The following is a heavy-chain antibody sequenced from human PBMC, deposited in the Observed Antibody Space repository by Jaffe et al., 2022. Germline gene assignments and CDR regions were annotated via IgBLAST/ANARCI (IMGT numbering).Heavy chain of an antibody. Sequence: EVQLLESGGGLVQPGGSLRLSCAASGFTFSSYAMSWVRQAPGKGLEWVSAISGSGGSTYYADSVKGRFTISRDNSKNTLYLQMNSLRAEDTAVYYCAKDLAYCGGDCYTLDPYYFDYWGQGTLVTVSS. CDR3: AKDLAYCGGDCYTLDPYYFDY. V-gene: IGHV3-23*01. CDR1: GFTFSSYA. D-gene: IGHD2-21*01. CDR2: ISGSGGST. J-gene: IGHJ4*02.